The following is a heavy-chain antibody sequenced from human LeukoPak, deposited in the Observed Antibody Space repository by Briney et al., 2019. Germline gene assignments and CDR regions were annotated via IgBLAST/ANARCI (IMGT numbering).Heavy chain of an antibody. CDR1: GYTFTGYY. Sequence: ASVKVSCKASGYTFTGYYMHWVRQAPGQGLEWMGRIIPIFGIANYAQKFQGRVTITADKSTSTAYMELSSLRSEDTAVYYCASGPYGGNSGTLDYWGQGTLVTVSS. D-gene: IGHD4-23*01. J-gene: IGHJ4*02. CDR2: IIPIFGIA. CDR3: ASGPYGGNSGTLDY. V-gene: IGHV1-69*02.